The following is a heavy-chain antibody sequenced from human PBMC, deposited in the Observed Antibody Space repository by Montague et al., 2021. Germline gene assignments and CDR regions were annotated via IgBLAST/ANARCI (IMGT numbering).Heavy chain of an antibody. CDR2: NSYNGSP. CDR3: ARLTFAIVDTPEVFDI. D-gene: IGHD3-22*01. J-gene: IGHJ3*02. V-gene: IGHV4-39*01. CDR1: GGSISSRPCY. Sequence: SETLSLTCSVSGGSISSRPCYWVWLRQPTGKELEWIATNSYNGSPYSDSALKSRVTISVDTSKNQSSLRLTSVTATDTAVYYCARLTFAIVDTPEVFDIWGQGTTVTVSS.